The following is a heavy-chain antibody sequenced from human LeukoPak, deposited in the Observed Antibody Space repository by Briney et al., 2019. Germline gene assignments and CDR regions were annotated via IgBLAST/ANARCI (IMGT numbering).Heavy chain of an antibody. Sequence: AESLRLSCAASGFTFSSYDMHWVRQATGKGLEWVAAIGTAGDTYYPGSVKGRFTISRENAKNSLYLQMNSLRAGDTAVYYCARAQYDSSGYSFIAFDIWGQGTMVTASS. CDR2: IGTAGDT. CDR3: ARAQYDSSGYSFIAFDI. V-gene: IGHV3-13*04. CDR1: GFTFSSYD. J-gene: IGHJ3*02. D-gene: IGHD3-22*01.